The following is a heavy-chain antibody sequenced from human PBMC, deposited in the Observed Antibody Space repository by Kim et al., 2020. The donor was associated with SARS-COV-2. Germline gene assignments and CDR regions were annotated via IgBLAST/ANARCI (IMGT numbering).Heavy chain of an antibody. V-gene: IGHV4-59*01. J-gene: IGHJ3*02. D-gene: IGHD3-22*01. CDR1: GGSISSYY. Sequence: SETLSLTCTVSGGSISSYYWSWIRQPPGKGLEWIGYIYYSGSTNYNPSLKSRVTISVDTSKNQFSLKLSSVTAADTAVYYCARTYDSSGYYPQYAFDIWGQGTMVTVSS. CDR3: ARTYDSSGYYPQYAFDI. CDR2: IYYSGST.